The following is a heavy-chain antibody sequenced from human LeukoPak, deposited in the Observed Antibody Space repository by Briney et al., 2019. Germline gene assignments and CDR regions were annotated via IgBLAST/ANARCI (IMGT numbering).Heavy chain of an antibody. J-gene: IGHJ3*02. CDR3: ARVEHSSGWPGAFDI. CDR1: GGSISSYY. V-gene: IGHV4-59*01. D-gene: IGHD6-19*01. CDR2: IYYSGST. Sequence: SETLSLTCTVSGGSISSYYWSWIQQPPGKGLEWIGYIYYSGSTNYNPSLKSRVTISVDTSKNQFSLKLSSVTAADTAVYYCARVEHSSGWPGAFDIWGQGTMVTVSS.